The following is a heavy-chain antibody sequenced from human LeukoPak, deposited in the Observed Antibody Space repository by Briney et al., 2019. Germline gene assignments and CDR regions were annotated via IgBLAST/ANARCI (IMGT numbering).Heavy chain of an antibody. J-gene: IGHJ6*03. D-gene: IGHD6-13*01. V-gene: IGHV4-59*12. CDR1: GGSISSYY. CDR2: IYYSGST. CDR3: ARDSSSWYGYYYYYMDV. Sequence: SETLSLTCTVSGGSISSYYWSWIRQPPGKGLEWIGSIYYSGSTYYNPSLKSRVTISVDTSKNQFSLKLSSVTAADTAVYYCARDSSSWYGYYYYYMDVWGKGTTVTVSS.